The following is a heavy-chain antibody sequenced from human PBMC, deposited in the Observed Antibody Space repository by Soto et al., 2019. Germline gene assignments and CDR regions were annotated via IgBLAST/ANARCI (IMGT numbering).Heavy chain of an antibody. D-gene: IGHD3-9*01. V-gene: IGHV4-59*01. CDR3: ARLFPYYDFLTGSQMFAFDI. CDR2: IYYTGST. Sequence: PSETLSLTCTVSGDSISSSYWSWIRQSPGKGLEWIGYIYYTGSTNYNPSLKGRVTISVDTSKKQFSLKLTSVTAADTAVFFCARLFPYYDFLTGSQMFAFDIWGQGTMVT. J-gene: IGHJ3*02. CDR1: GDSISSSY.